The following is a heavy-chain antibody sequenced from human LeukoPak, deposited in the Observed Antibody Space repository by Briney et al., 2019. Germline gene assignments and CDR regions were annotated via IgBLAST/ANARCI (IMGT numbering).Heavy chain of an antibody. CDR2: ISSSSSYI. CDR3: ASDLPSYYYGSGSPDY. V-gene: IGHV3-21*01. D-gene: IGHD3-10*01. CDR1: GFTFSSYS. J-gene: IGHJ4*02. Sequence: GGSLRLSCAASGFTFSSYSMNWVRQAPGKGLEWVSSISSSSSYICYADSVKGRFTISRDNAKNSLYLQMNSLRAEDTAVYYCASDLPSYYYGSGSPDYWGQGTLVTVSS.